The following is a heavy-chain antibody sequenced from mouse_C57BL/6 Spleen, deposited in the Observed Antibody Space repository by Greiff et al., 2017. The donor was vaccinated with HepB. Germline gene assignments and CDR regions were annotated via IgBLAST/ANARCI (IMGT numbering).Heavy chain of an antibody. V-gene: IGHV1-26*01. Sequence: EVQLQQSGPELVKPGASVKISCKASGYTFTDYYMNWVKQSHGKSLEWIGDINPNNGGTSYNQKFKGKATLTVDKSSSTAYMELRSLTSEDSAVYYCASHYGKGGMDYWSQGTSVTVSS. D-gene: IGHD2-1*01. CDR2: INPNNGGT. CDR1: GYTFTDYY. CDR3: ASHYGKGGMDY. J-gene: IGHJ4*01.